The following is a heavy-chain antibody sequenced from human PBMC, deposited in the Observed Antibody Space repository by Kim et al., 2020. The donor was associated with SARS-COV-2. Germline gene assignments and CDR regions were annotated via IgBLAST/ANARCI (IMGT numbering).Heavy chain of an antibody. J-gene: IGHJ4*02. CDR1: GFTFSSYA. CDR3: AKPRVPGELLGFDY. CDR2: ISSSGGST. Sequence: GGSLRLSCAASGFTFSSYAMSWVRQAPGKGLEWVSAISSSGGSTYYADSVKGRFTISRDNSKNTLYLQMNSLRAEDTAVYYCAKPRVPGELLGFDYWGQGTLVTVSS. V-gene: IGHV3-23*01. D-gene: IGHD3-10*01.